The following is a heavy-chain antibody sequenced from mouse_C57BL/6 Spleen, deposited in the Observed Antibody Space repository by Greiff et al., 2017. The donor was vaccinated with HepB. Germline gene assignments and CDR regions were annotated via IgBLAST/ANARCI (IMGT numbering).Heavy chain of an antibody. Sequence: VQLQQSGAELVKPGASVKISCKASGYAFSSYWMNWVKQRPGKGLEWIGQIYPGDGDTNYNGKFKGKAKLTADKSSSTAYMQLSSLTSEDSAVYFCAGSDSSGYAWFAYWGQGTLVTVSA. CDR1: GYAFSSYW. J-gene: IGHJ3*01. CDR2: IYPGDGDT. D-gene: IGHD3-2*02. V-gene: IGHV1-80*01. CDR3: AGSDSSGYAWFAY.